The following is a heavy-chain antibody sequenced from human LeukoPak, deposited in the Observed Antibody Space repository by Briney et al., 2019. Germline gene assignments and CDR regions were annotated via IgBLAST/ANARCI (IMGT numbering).Heavy chain of an antibody. V-gene: IGHV4-59*01. D-gene: IGHD3-3*01. CDR1: GDSISNYH. CDR3: ARILWSGYYLDS. Sequence: KPSETLSFTCTVSGDSISNYHWSWIRQPPGKGLEWIGYISYSGNTNYNPSLKSRVTISIDSSKIQFSLNLSSVTAADTAVYYCARILWSGYYLDSWGQGTLVTVSS. J-gene: IGHJ4*02. CDR2: ISYSGNT.